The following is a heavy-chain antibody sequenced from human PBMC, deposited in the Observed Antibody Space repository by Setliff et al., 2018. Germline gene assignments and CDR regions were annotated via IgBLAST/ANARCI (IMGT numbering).Heavy chain of an antibody. V-gene: IGHV1-46*01. CDR1: GYTFTSHY. Sequence: ASVKVSCKASGYTFTSHYMHWVRQAPGLGLEWMGTINPSSGRTSYAPKFQGRVTMTRDTSTSTVYMDMSSLRSEDTAVYYCARDVFPYHYEGAFDIWGQGTMVTVSS. CDR2: INPSSGRT. J-gene: IGHJ3*02. D-gene: IGHD3-22*01. CDR3: ARDVFPYHYEGAFDI.